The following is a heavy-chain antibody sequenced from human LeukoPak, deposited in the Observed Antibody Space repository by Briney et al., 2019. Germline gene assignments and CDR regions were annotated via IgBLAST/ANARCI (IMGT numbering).Heavy chain of an antibody. V-gene: IGHV3-23*01. CDR1: GFTFSSYA. J-gene: IGHJ4*02. CDR3: AEDRSCTNDICHGDFDY. D-gene: IGHD2-8*01. CDR2: ISGSGGST. Sequence: GGSLRLSCAASGFTFSSYAVSWVRQAPGKGLEWVSSISGSGGSTYSADSVKGRFTISRDNSKNTLYLQMNSLRAEDTAVYYCAEDRSCTNDICHGDFDYWGQGTLVTVSS.